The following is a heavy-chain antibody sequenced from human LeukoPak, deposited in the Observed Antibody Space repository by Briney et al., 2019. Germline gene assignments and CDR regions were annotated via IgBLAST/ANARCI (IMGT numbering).Heavy chain of an antibody. J-gene: IGHJ3*01. V-gene: IGHV4-61*01. CDR3: VREFANLAAFDF. Sequence: SETLSLTCTVSGGSVSSNNYYWSWIRQPPGKGLEWIGYIYYSGNTNYNPSLKSRVTISVDTSKNQFSLKLSSVTAADTAVYYCVREFANLAAFDFWGQGTMVTVSA. CDR2: IYYSGNT. CDR1: GGSVSSNNYY.